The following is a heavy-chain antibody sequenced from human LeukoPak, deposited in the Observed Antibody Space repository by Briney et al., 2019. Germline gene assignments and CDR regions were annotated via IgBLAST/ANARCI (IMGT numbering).Heavy chain of an antibody. CDR1: GGSISSGGYY. Sequence: PSETLSLTCTVSGGSISSGGYYWSWIRQHPGKGLEWIGYIYYSGSTYYNPSLKSRVTISVDTSKNQFSLELSSVTAADTAVYYCARGLGARETNWFDPWGQGTLVTVSS. D-gene: IGHD1-26*01. CDR3: ARGLGARETNWFDP. V-gene: IGHV4-31*03. J-gene: IGHJ5*02. CDR2: IYYSGST.